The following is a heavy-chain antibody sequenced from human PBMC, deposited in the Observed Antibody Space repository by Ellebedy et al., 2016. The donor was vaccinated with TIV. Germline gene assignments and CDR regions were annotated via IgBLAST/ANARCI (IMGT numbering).Heavy chain of an antibody. J-gene: IGHJ4*02. CDR3: AREGGYSGYDYEDY. CDR1: GGSISSSSYY. V-gene: IGHV4-61*01. Sequence: SETLSLXXTVSGGSISSSSYYWSWIRQPPGKGLEWIGYIYYSGSTNYNPSLKSRVTISVDTSKNQFSLKLSSVTAADTAVYYCAREGGYSGYDYEDYWGQGTLVTVSS. CDR2: IYYSGST. D-gene: IGHD5-12*01.